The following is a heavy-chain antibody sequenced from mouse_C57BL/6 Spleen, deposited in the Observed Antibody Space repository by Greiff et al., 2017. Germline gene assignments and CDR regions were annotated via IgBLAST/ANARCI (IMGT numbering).Heavy chain of an antibody. J-gene: IGHJ1*03. D-gene: IGHD1-1*01. Sequence: VKLMESDAELVKPGASVKISCKVSGYTFTDHTIHWMKQRPEQGLEWIGYIYPRDGSTKYNEKFKGKATLTADKSSSTAYMQLNSLTSEDSAVYFCARDPYYYGSSWYFDVWGTGTTVTVSS. CDR3: ARDPYYYGSSWYFDV. CDR2: IYPRDGST. CDR1: GYTFTDHT. V-gene: IGHV1-78*01.